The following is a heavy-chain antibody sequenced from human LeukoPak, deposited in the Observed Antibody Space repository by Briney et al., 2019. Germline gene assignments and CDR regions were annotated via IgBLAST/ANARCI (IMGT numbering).Heavy chain of an antibody. V-gene: IGHV3-23*01. Sequence: GGSLRLSCGASGFTFSNYGMSWVRQAPGKGLEWVSSICGGGVNTFYADSVKGRFTVSRDNSKTTLFLQMKSLRAEDTAIYYCTRALYNTGWYPDYFDSWGQGTLVTVSS. CDR1: GFTFSNYG. J-gene: IGHJ4*02. D-gene: IGHD6-19*01. CDR3: TRALYNTGWYPDYFDS. CDR2: ICGGGVNT.